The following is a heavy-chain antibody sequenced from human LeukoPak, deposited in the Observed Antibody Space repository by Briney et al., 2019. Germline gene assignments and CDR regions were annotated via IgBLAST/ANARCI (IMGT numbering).Heavy chain of an antibody. CDR3: ARLSYYYMDV. Sequence: SETLSLTCTVSGGSISSYYWSGIRQPPGKGLEWIGYIYYSGSTNYNPSLKSRVTISVDTSKNQFSLKLSSVTAADTAVYYCARLSYYYMDVWGKGTTVTVSS. CDR1: GGSISSYY. V-gene: IGHV4-59*08. J-gene: IGHJ6*03. CDR2: IYYSGST.